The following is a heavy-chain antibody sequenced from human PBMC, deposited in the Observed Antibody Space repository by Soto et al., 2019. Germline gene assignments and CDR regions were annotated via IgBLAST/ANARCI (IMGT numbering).Heavy chain of an antibody. CDR3: ARAYYDFLWGSYRFDY. D-gene: IGHD3-16*02. CDR1: GFTFSRYW. V-gene: IGHV3-7*01. J-gene: IGHJ4*02. Sequence: EVHLVESGGGLVQPGGSLRLSCAASGFTFSRYWMSWVSQAPGKGLEWVANIKEDGSEKKNVDSVKGRFTISRDNAKNSLYLQMNSLRAEDTAVYYCARAYYDFLWGSYRFDYWGQGALVTVSS. CDR2: IKEDGSEK.